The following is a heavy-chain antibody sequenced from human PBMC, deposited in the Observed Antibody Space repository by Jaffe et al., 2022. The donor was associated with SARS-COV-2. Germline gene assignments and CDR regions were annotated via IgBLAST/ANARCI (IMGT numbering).Heavy chain of an antibody. CDR3: ARTTSWGGYYYYSMDV. J-gene: IGHJ6*02. CDR1: GGSITNGSYY. Sequence: QVQLQESGPGLVKPSQTLSLTCGVSGGSITNGSYYWSWLRQPAGKGLEWVGRIYTSGSTNYNPSLKSRVTISIDTSGNQFSLKLSSVTAADTGVYYCARTTSWGGYYYYSMDVWGQGTTVTVSS. CDR2: IYTSGST. V-gene: IGHV4-61*02. D-gene: IGHD6-13*01.